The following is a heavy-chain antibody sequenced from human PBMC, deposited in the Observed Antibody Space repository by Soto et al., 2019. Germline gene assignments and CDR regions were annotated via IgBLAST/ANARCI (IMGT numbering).Heavy chain of an antibody. J-gene: IGHJ4*02. D-gene: IGHD3-3*01. CDR1: GYTLTELS. CDR2: FDPEDGET. CDR3: ATSERPPFGVVIYSNY. V-gene: IGHV1-24*01. Sequence: ASVKVSCKVSGYTLTELSMHWVRQAPGKGLEWMGGFDPEDGETIYAQKFQGRVTMTEDTSTDTAYMELSSLRSEDTAVYYCATSERPPFGVVIYSNYWGQGTLVTVSS.